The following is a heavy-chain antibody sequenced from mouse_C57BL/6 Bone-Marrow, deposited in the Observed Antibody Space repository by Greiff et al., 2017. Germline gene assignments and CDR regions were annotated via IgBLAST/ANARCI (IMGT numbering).Heavy chain of an antibody. J-gene: IGHJ3*01. D-gene: IGHD1-1*01. CDR3: AREGEFTTVEAY. Sequence: LVESGAELAKPGASVKLSCKASGYTFTSYWMHWVKQRPGQGLEWIGYINPSSGYTKYNQKFKDQATLTADKSSSTAYMQLSSLTYEDSAVYYCAREGEFTTVEAYWGQGTLVTVSA. CDR2: INPSSGYT. V-gene: IGHV1-7*01. CDR1: GYTFTSYW.